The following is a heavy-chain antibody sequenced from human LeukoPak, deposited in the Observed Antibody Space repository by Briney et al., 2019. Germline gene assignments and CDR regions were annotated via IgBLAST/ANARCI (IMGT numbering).Heavy chain of an antibody. J-gene: IGHJ4*02. Sequence: ASVKVSCKASGYTFNNYGISWVRQAPGQGLEWMGWISTYNGNTNYAQKLQGRVTMTTDASTSTTYMELRSLRSDDTAVYYCARDHCSSTRCYDARSPPIDYWGQGTLVTVSS. CDR3: ARDHCSSTRCYDARSPPIDY. CDR1: GYTFNNYG. CDR2: ISTYNGNT. D-gene: IGHD2-2*01. V-gene: IGHV1-18*01.